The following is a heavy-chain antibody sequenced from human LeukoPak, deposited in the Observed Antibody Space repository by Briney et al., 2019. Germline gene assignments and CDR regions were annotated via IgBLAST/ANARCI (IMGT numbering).Heavy chain of an antibody. J-gene: IGHJ6*03. CDR1: GVTFTNFG. CDR3: ARDRNYREGLVTIRYMDV. V-gene: IGHV3-48*04. Sequence: PGGGLRLSCAASGVTFTNFGMNWVRQARGKGRGWVSYIFGSTTTIYYADSVKGRFTISRDNAKNSLYLQMNSLRVEDTAVYYCARDRNYREGLVTIRYMDVWGKGTTVTVSS. CDR2: IFGSTTTI. D-gene: IGHD3-16*02.